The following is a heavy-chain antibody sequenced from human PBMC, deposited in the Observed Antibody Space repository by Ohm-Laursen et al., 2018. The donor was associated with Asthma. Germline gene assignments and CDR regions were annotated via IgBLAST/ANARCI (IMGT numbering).Heavy chain of an antibody. CDR1: GFTFGDYA. CDR3: TRGGHYGSYFDY. V-gene: IGHV3-74*01. D-gene: IGHD4-17*01. J-gene: IGHJ4*02. CDR2: VYGDGSNT. Sequence: LSLTCAASGFTFGDYAMNWVRQAPGKGLVWVSRVYGDGSNTIYADSVKGRFTISRDNAKNTLYLQMNSLRAEDTAVYYCTRGGHYGSYFDYWGQGILVTVSS.